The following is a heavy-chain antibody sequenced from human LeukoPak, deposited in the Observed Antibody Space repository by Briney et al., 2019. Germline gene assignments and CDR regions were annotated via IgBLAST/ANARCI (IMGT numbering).Heavy chain of an antibody. CDR1: GYSFTDNW. Sequence: GESLKISCKASGYSFTDNWVAWVRQMPGKGLEWMGIISPGGSATTYSPSFQGHVTISVDNSTNTAYPQWSSLKASDTAIYYCAKYLRWLNTPDPPEDHRGQGALVTVSS. CDR3: AKYLRWLNTPDPPEDH. D-gene: IGHD5-18*01. J-gene: IGHJ4*02. V-gene: IGHV5-51*01. CDR2: ISPGGSAT.